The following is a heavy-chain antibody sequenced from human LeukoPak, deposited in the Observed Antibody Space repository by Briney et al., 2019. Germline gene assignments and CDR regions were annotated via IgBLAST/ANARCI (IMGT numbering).Heavy chain of an antibody. CDR2: IYTSGST. CDR1: GGSLSSYY. Sequence: SETLSLTCTVSGGSLSSYYWSWIRQPAGKGLEWIGRIYTSGSTNYNPSLKSRVTMSVDTSKNQFSLKLSSVTAADTAVYYCARVTGYMIEDYFDYWGQGTLVTVSS. D-gene: IGHD3-22*01. CDR3: ARVTGYMIEDYFDY. V-gene: IGHV4-4*07. J-gene: IGHJ4*02.